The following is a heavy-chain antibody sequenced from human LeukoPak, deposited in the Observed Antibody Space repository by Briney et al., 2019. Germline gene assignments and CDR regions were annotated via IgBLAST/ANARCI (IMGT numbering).Heavy chain of an antibody. CDR2: TSYSGTT. CDR3: GRDGQLMMYGWVYVVA. D-gene: IGHD3/OR15-3a*01. J-gene: IGHJ6*03. Sequence: SETLSLTCNISGASISSHYWNWIRQSPGKGLEWIGYTSYSGTTNYNPSLKRRSVISLDTSKNQFSLKLTSVTAADTAVYYCGRDGQLMMYGWVYVVAWGRGVTVTVSS. V-gene: IGHV4-59*11. CDR1: GASISSHY.